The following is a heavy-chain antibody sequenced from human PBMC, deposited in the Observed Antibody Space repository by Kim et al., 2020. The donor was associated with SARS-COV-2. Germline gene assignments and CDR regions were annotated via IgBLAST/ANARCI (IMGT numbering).Heavy chain of an antibody. V-gene: IGHV3-53*01. Sequence: GGSLRLSCAASGFTVSSNYMSWVRQAPGKGLEWVSVIYSGGSTYYADSVKGRFTISRDNSKNTLYLQMNSLRAEDTAVYYCARDRVVVVAATQWVRDVWYFDLWGRGTLVTVSS. D-gene: IGHD2-15*01. J-gene: IGHJ2*01. CDR2: IYSGGST. CDR1: GFTVSSNY. CDR3: ARDRVVVVAATQWVRDVWYFDL.